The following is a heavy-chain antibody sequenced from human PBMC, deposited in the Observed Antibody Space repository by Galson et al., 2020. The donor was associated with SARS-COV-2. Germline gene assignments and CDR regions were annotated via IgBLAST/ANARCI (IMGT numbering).Heavy chain of an antibody. Sequence: SLTCTVSGGSISSSSYYWGWIRQPPGTGLEWLGNINYSRNTYYNPSLKSRVTISVDTSKNQFSLKLSSVTAADTAVYYCARQGESSGYYYFGSMVDYWGQGTLVTVSS. D-gene: IGHD3-22*01. J-gene: IGHJ4*02. CDR3: ARQGESSGYYYFGSMVDY. CDR2: INYSRNT. V-gene: IGHV4-39*01. CDR1: GGSISSSSYY.